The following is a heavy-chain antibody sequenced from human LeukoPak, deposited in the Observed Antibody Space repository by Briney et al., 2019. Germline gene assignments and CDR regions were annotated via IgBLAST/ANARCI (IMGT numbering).Heavy chain of an antibody. Sequence: GGSLRLSCAASGLTLTSSNMSSVRQPPRNGLGWLPSITSSSSYIYYADSVKGRFTTSRDNAKNSLYLQMYSLRVEDTAEYYCARDPYSGNYGAYYYYYMDVWGKGTTVTVSS. D-gene: IGHD1-26*01. CDR1: GLTLTSSN. CDR3: ARDPYSGNYGAYYYYYMDV. J-gene: IGHJ6*03. V-gene: IGHV3-21*06. CDR2: ITSSSSYI.